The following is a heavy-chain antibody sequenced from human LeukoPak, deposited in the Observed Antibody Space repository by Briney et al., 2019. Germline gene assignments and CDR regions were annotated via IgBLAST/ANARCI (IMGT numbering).Heavy chain of an antibody. CDR1: GGTFSSYA. J-gene: IGHJ4*02. V-gene: IGHV1-18*01. D-gene: IGHD1-14*01. CDR2: ISAYNGNT. Sequence: ASVKVSCKASGGTFSSYAISWVRQAPGQGLEYMGWISAYNGNTNYAQKLQGRVSMTTDTSTTTAYVELRSLRSDDTAVYYCAVRRGTYPYYFDYWGQGTPVTVSS. CDR3: AVRRGTYPYYFDY.